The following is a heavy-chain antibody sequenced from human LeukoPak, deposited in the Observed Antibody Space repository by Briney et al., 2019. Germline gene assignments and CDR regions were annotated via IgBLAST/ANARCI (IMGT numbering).Heavy chain of an antibody. J-gene: IGHJ3*02. D-gene: IGHD3-22*01. Sequence: SETLSLTCTVSGGSISSYYWSWIRQPPGKGLEWIGYTYYSGSTNYNPSLKSRVTISVDTSKNQFSLKLSSVTAADTPVYYCASYTYYYDSSGYQDAFDIWGQGTMVTVSS. CDR3: ASYTYYYDSSGYQDAFDI. CDR2: TYYSGST. V-gene: IGHV4-59*01. CDR1: GGSISSYY.